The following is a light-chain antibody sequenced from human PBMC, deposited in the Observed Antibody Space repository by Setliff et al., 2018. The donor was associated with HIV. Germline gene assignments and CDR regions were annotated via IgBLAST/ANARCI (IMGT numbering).Light chain of an antibody. CDR3: CSFTTSDTWV. V-gene: IGLV2-14*01. J-gene: IGLJ3*02. CDR1: SSDIGLFKY. CDR2: EVS. Sequence: QSVLTQPASVSGSPGQSITISCIGISSDIGLFKYVSWYQLHPGKAPKLMIYEVSNRPSGVSNRFSGSTSGNTASLTISGLQAEDEADYFCCSFTTSDTWVFGGGTQRTVL.